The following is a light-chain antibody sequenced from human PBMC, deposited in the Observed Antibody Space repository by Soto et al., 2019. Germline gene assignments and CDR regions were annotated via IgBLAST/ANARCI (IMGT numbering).Light chain of an antibody. CDR2: DAS. V-gene: IGKV1-13*02. CDR1: QGISIS. J-gene: IGKJ4*01. CDR3: QQCNSYPVT. Sequence: AIQLTQSPSSLSASVGDRVTITCRASQGISISLAWYQQKPGKAPKLLIYDASTLKSGVPSRFSGSRSGTDFTLAIGSLQPEDFATYYCQQCNSYPVTFGGGSRVEIK.